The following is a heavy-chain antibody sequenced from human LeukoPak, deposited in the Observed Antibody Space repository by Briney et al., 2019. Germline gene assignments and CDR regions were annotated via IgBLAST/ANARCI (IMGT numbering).Heavy chain of an antibody. CDR2: IRTKSHGGTT. Sequence: GSLRLSCTTSGFMFGDYLLNWVRQAPGEGLEWIGFIRTKSHGGTTEYAASAKGRFTISRDDSISIAYLQMNSLKSEDPAVYYCTRHQPGHNWFDPWGQGTLVTVSS. CDR1: GFMFGDYL. V-gene: IGHV3-49*04. D-gene: IGHD1-1*01. CDR3: TRHQPGHNWFDP. J-gene: IGHJ5*02.